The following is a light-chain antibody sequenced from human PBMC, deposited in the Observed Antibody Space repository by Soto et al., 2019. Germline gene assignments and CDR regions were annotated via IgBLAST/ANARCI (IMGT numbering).Light chain of an antibody. CDR1: SSNIGAGYD. J-gene: IGLJ3*02. Sequence: QSVLTQPPAVSGALGQRVTISCTGSSSNIGAGYDVHWYQQLPGTAPKFLIYTYSNRPSGVPDRFSGSKSGTSASLAITGLRAEDEADYYCQSYDSTLSGWVFGGGTKLTVL. V-gene: IGLV1-40*01. CDR2: TYS. CDR3: QSYDSTLSGWV.